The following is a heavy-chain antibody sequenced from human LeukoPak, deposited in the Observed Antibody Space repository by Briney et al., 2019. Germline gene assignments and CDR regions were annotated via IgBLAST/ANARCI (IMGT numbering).Heavy chain of an antibody. CDR3: AKTIYDYVWGSLDAFHI. CDR1: GVTFSNSW. V-gene: IGHV3-74*01. CDR2: IDRDGGSA. Sequence: GGSLRLSCVASGVTFSNSWMHWGRQAPGRGLVWVSRIDRDGGSATYADSVKGRFAISRDNAKNTLYLQMNSLRTEDTAVYYCAKTIYDYVWGSLDAFHIWGQGTMVTVSS. D-gene: IGHD3-16*01. J-gene: IGHJ3*02.